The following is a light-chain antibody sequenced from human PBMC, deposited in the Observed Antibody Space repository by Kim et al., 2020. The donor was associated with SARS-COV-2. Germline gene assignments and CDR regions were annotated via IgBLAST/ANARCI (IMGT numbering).Light chain of an antibody. CDR3: QQDGSLPPVYT. J-gene: IGKJ2*01. CDR1: QSVSSSY. Sequence: EIVLTQSPGTLSLSPGERATLSCRASQSVSSSYLAWYQQKPGQAPRLLIYGASSRATGIPDRFSGSGSGTDFTLTISRLEPEDFAVYYWQQDGSLPPVYTFGQETKR. V-gene: IGKV3-20*01. CDR2: GAS.